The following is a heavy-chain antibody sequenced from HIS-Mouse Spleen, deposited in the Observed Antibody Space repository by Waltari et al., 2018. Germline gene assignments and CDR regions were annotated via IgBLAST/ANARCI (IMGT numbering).Heavy chain of an antibody. D-gene: IGHD6-13*01. CDR3: AGGVGSSWYYFDY. J-gene: IGHJ4*02. V-gene: IGHV3-53*01. CDR2: IYSGGRT. CDR1: GFTVSSNY. Sequence: EVQLVESGGGLIQPGGSLRLSCAASGFTVSSNYMSWVRQAPGKGLGWVSVIYSGGRTYYAESVKGRFTISRDNSKNTLYLQMNSLRAEDTAVYYCAGGVGSSWYYFDYWGQGTLVTVSS.